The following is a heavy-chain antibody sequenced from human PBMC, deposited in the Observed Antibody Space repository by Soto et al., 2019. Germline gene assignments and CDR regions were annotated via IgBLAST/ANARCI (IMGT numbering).Heavy chain of an antibody. D-gene: IGHD6-13*01. Sequence: SETLSLTCTVSGGSISSYYWSWIRQPPGKGLERIGYIYYSGSTNYNPSLKSRVTISVDTSKNQFSLKLSSVTAADTAVYYFVRVNAAAGKDYYYYGMDVCGQGTTVSVSS. J-gene: IGHJ6*02. CDR3: VRVNAAAGKDYYYYGMDV. V-gene: IGHV4-59*01. CDR1: GGSISSYY. CDR2: IYYSGST.